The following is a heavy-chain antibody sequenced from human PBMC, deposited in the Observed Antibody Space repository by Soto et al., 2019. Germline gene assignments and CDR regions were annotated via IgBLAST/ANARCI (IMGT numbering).Heavy chain of an antibody. J-gene: IGHJ5*02. V-gene: IGHV4-31*03. CDR3: ARYSSAALFDP. D-gene: IGHD2-21*01. Sequence: SETLSLTCTVSGGSISSGGYYWSWIRQHPGRGLEWIGYIYYSGSTYYNPSLKSRVTISVDTSKNQFSLKLSSVTAADTAVYYCARYSSAALFDPWGQGTLVTVSS. CDR2: IYYSGST. CDR1: GGSISSGGYY.